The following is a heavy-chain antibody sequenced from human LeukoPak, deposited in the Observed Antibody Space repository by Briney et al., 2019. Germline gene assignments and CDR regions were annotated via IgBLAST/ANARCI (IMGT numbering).Heavy chain of an antibody. CDR1: GGTFSSYA. CDR3: ARPEGDSPHYYYGMDV. V-gene: IGHV1-69*13. CDR2: IIPIFGTA. Sequence: SVKVSCKASGGTFSSYAISWVRQAPGQGLEWMGGIIPIFGTANYAQKFQGRVTITADESTSTAYMEPSSLRSEDTAVYYCARPEGDSPHYYYGMDVWGQGTTVTVSS. D-gene: IGHD1-14*01. J-gene: IGHJ6*02.